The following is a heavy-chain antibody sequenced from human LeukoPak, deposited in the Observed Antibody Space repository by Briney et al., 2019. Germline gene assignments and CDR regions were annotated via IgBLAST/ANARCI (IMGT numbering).Heavy chain of an antibody. Sequence: GGSLRLSCAASGFTFSSYSMSWVRQAPGKGLEWVSSISSSSSYIYYADSVKGRFTISRDNAKNSLYLQMNSLRAEDTAVYYCAIHFHYYDSSGYQNWFDPWGQGTLVTVSP. V-gene: IGHV3-21*01. CDR3: AIHFHYYDSSGYQNWFDP. CDR1: GFTFSSYS. CDR2: ISSSSSYI. J-gene: IGHJ5*02. D-gene: IGHD3-22*01.